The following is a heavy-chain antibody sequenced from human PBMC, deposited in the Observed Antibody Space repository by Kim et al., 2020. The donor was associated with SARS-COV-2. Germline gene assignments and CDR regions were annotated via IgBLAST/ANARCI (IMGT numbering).Heavy chain of an antibody. D-gene: IGHD6-13*01. Sequence: SETLSLTCTVSGGSISSYYWSWIRQPPGKGLEWIGYIYYSGSTNYNPSLKSRVTISVDTSKNQFSLKLSSVTAADTAVYYCARGSSSPQYHDYWGQGTLVTVSS. CDR1: GGSISSYY. CDR2: IYYSGST. J-gene: IGHJ4*02. V-gene: IGHV4-59*08. CDR3: ARGSSSPQYHDY.